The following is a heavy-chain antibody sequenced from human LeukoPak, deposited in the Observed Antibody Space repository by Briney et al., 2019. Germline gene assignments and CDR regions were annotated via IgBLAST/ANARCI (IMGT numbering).Heavy chain of an antibody. Sequence: PGASLRLSCAASGFTFSSYAMSWVRQAPGKGLEWVSAISGSGGSTYYADSVKGRFTISRDNSKNTLYLQMNSLRAEDTAVYYCAKAAGDIVVVPAAMEGDHWGQGTLVTVSS. D-gene: IGHD2-2*01. CDR1: GFTFSSYA. CDR3: AKAAGDIVVVPAAMEGDH. J-gene: IGHJ4*02. CDR2: ISGSGGST. V-gene: IGHV3-23*01.